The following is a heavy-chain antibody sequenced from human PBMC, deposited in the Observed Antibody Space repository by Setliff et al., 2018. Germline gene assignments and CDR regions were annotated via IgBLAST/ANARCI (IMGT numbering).Heavy chain of an antibody. CDR1: GGTFNKYA. V-gene: IGHV1-69*13. J-gene: IGHJ6*03. CDR3: ARGDFYYYFYMDV. CDR2: IIPMFGTT. Sequence: SVKVSCKAPGGTFNKYAIAWVRQAPGQGLEWMGGIIPMFGTTNYAQNFQGRVTITADESTTTAYMELSSLRSEDTAIYYCARGDFYYYFYMDVWGKGTTVTVSS.